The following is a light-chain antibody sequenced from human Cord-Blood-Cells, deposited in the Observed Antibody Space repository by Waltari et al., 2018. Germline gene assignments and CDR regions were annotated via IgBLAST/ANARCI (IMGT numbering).Light chain of an antibody. CDR3: AAWDDSLNGWV. CDR1: SSNIGSKT. Sequence: QSVLTQPPSPSGTPGQRVTISCSGSSSNIGSKTVNWYQQLPGTAPNLLIYSNNQRPSGVPDRFSGSKSGTSASLAISGLQSEDEADYYCAAWDDSLNGWVFGGGTKLTVL. CDR2: SNN. V-gene: IGLV1-44*01. J-gene: IGLJ3*02.